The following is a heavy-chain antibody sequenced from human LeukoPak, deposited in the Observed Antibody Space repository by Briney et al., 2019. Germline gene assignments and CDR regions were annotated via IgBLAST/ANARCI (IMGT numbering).Heavy chain of an antibody. Sequence: PGGSLRLSCAASGFTFGSYGMHWVRQAPGKGLEWVAVISYDGSNKYYADSVKGRFTISRDNSKNTLYLQMNSLRAEDTAVYYCATAGDDAFDIWGQGTMVTVSS. V-gene: IGHV3-30*03. CDR1: GFTFGSYG. D-gene: IGHD3-16*01. CDR3: ATAGDDAFDI. CDR2: ISYDGSNK. J-gene: IGHJ3*02.